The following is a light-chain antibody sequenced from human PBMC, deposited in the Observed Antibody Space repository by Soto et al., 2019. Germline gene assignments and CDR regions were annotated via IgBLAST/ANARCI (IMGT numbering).Light chain of an antibody. CDR3: QQYDSYAWT. V-gene: IGKV1-5*01. CDR2: DAS. CDR1: QSISSW. J-gene: IGKJ1*01. Sequence: DIQMTQSPSILSASVGDRVTITCRASQSISSWLAWYQQKPGKAPKLLIYDASSLESGVPSRFSGIGSGTEFTLTITSLQPDDSATYYCQQYDSYAWTFGQGTKVEIK.